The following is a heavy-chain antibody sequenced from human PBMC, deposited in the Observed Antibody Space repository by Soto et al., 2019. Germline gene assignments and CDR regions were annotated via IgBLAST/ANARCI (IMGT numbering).Heavy chain of an antibody. Sequence: QLQLQESGPGLVKPSETLSLTCTVSGGSISSSSYYWGWIRQPPGKGLEWIGSIYYSGSTYYTPSLKSRVTISVDTSKNQFSLKLSSVTAADTAVYYCARVPALSIAAAGTIDYWGQGTLVTVSS. J-gene: IGHJ4*02. V-gene: IGHV4-39*01. CDR1: GGSISSSSYY. CDR3: ARVPALSIAAAGTIDY. D-gene: IGHD6-13*01. CDR2: IYYSGST.